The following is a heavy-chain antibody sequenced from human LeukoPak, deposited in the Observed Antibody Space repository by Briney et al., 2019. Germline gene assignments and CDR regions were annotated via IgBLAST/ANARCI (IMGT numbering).Heavy chain of an antibody. CDR3: AKHDSSSYY. D-gene: IGHD3-22*01. V-gene: IGHV3-30*02. J-gene: IGHJ4*02. Sequence: PGGSLRLSCAASGFIFSSYGMQWVRQAPGKGLEWVAFMRSDGSDKYYADSVKGRFTISRDNSKNTLYLQMNSLRAEDTAVYYCAKHDSSSYYWGQGTLVTVSS. CDR1: GFIFSSYG. CDR2: MRSDGSDK.